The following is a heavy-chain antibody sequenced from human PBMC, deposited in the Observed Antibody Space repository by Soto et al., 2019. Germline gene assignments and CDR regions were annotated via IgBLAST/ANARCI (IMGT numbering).Heavy chain of an antibody. J-gene: IGHJ6*02. CDR3: ARPDSVEGYYYGMDV. Sequence: SETLSLTCTVSGGSISSSSYYWGWIRQPPGKGLEWIGSIYYSGSTYYNPSLKSRVTISVDTSKNQFSLKLSSVTAADTAVYYCARPDSVEGYYYGMDVWGQGTTVTVSS. V-gene: IGHV4-39*01. CDR2: IYYSGST. D-gene: IGHD3-3*01. CDR1: GGSISSSSYY.